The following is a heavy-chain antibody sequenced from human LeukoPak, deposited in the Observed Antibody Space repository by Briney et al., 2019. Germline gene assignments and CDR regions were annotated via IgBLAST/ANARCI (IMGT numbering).Heavy chain of an antibody. CDR2: VTNSGSNT. D-gene: IGHD1-26*01. CDR1: GFTFGSYS. CDR3: AKTMGAIDHDY. V-gene: IGHV3-23*01. J-gene: IGHJ4*02. Sequence: GGSLRLSCAASGFTFGSYSMNWVRQAPGKGLEWVSTVTNSGSNTYYADSVKGRFTNSRDNSKNTLYLQMSSLRADDTAVYYCAKTMGAIDHDYWGQGTLVIVSS.